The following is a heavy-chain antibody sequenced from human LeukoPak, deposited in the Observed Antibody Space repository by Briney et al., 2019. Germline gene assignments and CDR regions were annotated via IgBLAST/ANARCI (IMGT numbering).Heavy chain of an antibody. CDR3: ASPGGIYDSSMDY. D-gene: IGHD3-22*01. Sequence: GGSLRLSCAASGFTFSSDGMSWGRQAPGKGLEWVSAIKGRFNISRDNSKNTLYLQMNSLRAEETAVYYCASPGGIYDSSMDYWGQGTLVTVSS. J-gene: IGHJ4*02. V-gene: IGHV3-23*01. CDR2: I. CDR1: GFTFSSDG.